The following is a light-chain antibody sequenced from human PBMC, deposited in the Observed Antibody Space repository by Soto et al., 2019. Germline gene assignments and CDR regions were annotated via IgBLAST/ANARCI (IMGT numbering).Light chain of an antibody. CDR3: QQYKNWPPWT. CDR1: QSVSSN. V-gene: IGKV3-15*01. CDR2: GAS. J-gene: IGKJ1*01. Sequence: ETVMTQSPATLSVSPGESATLSCRASQSVSSNLAWYQQKGGQAPRLLIYGASTRATGIPARFSGSGSGTEFTLTISSLQSEDLAVYYCQQYKNWPPWTFGQGTKVEIK.